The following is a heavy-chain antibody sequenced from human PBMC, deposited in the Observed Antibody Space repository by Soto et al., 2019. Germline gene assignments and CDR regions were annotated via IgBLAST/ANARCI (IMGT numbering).Heavy chain of an antibody. CDR1: GFPFRDYY. CDR2: ISSSGSTI. J-gene: IGHJ5*02. CDR3: ARENLGSCWPEPNWFDP. D-gene: IGHD6-13*01. Sequence: QVQLVEYGGGLVTPGGSLILSCAASGFPFRDYYMSWIRQAPWKGLEWVSYISSSGSTIYYAYSVKGRFTISRDNAKNSLYLQMNSLRAEVTAVYYWARENLGSCWPEPNWFDPWCQGTMVTVSS. V-gene: IGHV3-11*01.